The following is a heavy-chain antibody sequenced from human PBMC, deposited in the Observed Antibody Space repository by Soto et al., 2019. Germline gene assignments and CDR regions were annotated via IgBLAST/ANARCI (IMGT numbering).Heavy chain of an antibody. Sequence: GASVKVSCKASGFTFTSSAVQWVRQARGQRLEWIGWIVVGSGNTNYAQKFQERVTITRDMSTSTAYMELSSLRSEDTAVYYCAAERTMVYAIHHYYYYGMDVWGQRTTVTVSS. V-gene: IGHV1-58*01. CDR3: AAERTMVYAIHHYYYYGMDV. D-gene: IGHD2-8*01. CDR2: IVVGSGNT. CDR1: GFTFTSSA. J-gene: IGHJ6*02.